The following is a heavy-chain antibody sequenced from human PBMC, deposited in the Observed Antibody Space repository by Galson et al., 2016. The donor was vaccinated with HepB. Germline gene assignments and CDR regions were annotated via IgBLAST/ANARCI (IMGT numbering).Heavy chain of an antibody. CDR2: TYYRGST. J-gene: IGHJ3*02. V-gene: IGHV4-31*03. Sequence: TLSLTCTVSGVSISSGGYYWSWIRQYPGKGLEWIGYTYYRGSTYYNPSLESRVTISVDTSKNQFSLKLSSVTAADTAVYCCARDLNYDILTGPTYDAFDIWGQGIMVTVSS. CDR1: GVSISSGGYY. CDR3: ARDLNYDILTGPTYDAFDI. D-gene: IGHD3-9*01.